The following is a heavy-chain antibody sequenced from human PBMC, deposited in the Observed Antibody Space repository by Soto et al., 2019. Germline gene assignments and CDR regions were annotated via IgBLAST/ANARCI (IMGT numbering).Heavy chain of an antibody. D-gene: IGHD4-17*01. CDR3: ARDSFRHGDYVDYYYYYGMDV. V-gene: IGHV4-61*01. Sequence: SETQSLTCTVSGGSVSSGSYYWSWIRQPPGKGLEWIGYIYYSGSTNYNPSLKSRVTISVDTSKNQFSLKLSSVTAADTAVYYCARDSFRHGDYVDYYYYYGMDVWGQGTTVTVSS. CDR2: IYYSGST. J-gene: IGHJ6*02. CDR1: GGSVSSGSYY.